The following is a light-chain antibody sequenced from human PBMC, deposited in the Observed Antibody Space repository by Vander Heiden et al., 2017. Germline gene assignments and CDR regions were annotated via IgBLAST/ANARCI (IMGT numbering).Light chain of an antibody. J-gene: IGKJ5*01. V-gene: IGKV2-30*01. CDR1: QSLVSSDGNTY. CDR2: KVS. CDR3: MQGTHWPPIT. Sequence: VVMTQSPLSLPVTLGQPASISCRSSQSLVSSDGNTYLSWFQQRPGQSPRRLIYKVSNRDSGVPDRFSGSGSGTDFTLRISRVEAEDVGVYYCMQGTHWPPITFGQGTRLEIK.